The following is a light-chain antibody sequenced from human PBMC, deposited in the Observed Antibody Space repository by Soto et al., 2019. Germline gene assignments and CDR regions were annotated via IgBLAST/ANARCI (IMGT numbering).Light chain of an antibody. CDR1: QGISSY. CDR3: QQYGGSPPWT. V-gene: IGKV1-8*01. CDR2: AAS. J-gene: IGKJ1*01. Sequence: AIRMTQSPSSLSASTGDRVTITCRASQGISSYLAWYQQKPGKAPKLLIYAASTLQSGVPSRFSGSGSGTDFTLTISRLEPDDFAVYYCQQYGGSPPWTFGQGTKVEI.